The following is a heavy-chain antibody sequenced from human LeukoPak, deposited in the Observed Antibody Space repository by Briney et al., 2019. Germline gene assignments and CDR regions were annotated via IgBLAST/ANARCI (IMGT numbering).Heavy chain of an antibody. D-gene: IGHD5-12*01. Sequence: PSETLSLTCAVHGGSFSGYYWSWIRQPPGKGLEWIGEINHSGSTNYNPSLKSRVTISVDTSKNQFSLKLSSVTAADTAVYYCARAQWLRRNWFDPWGQGTLVTVSS. V-gene: IGHV4-34*01. CDR3: ARAQWLRRNWFDP. CDR1: GGSFSGYY. CDR2: INHSGST. J-gene: IGHJ5*02.